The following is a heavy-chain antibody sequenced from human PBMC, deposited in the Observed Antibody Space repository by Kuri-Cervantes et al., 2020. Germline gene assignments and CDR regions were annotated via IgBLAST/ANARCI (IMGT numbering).Heavy chain of an antibody. Sequence: GESLKISCAASGFTFSSYAMHWVRQAPGKGLEWVAVISYDGSNKYYADSVKGRFTISRDNSKNTLYLQMSSLRAEDTAVYYCARDRSSRDFDYWGQGTLVTVSS. CDR2: ISYDGSNK. CDR3: ARDRSSRDFDY. D-gene: IGHD2-15*01. V-gene: IGHV3-30-3*01. CDR1: GFTFSSYA. J-gene: IGHJ4*02.